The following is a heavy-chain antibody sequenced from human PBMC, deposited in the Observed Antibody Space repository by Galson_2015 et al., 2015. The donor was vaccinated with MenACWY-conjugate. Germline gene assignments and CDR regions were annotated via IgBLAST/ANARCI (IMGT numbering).Heavy chain of an antibody. J-gene: IGHJ3*02. CDR1: GGSISSSLYY. CDR3: ARIGHAVDM. CDR2: IYYSGST. Sequence: SETLSLTCAVSGGSISSSLYYWGWIRQPPGKGLEWIGYIYYSGSTYSNPSLKGRVTISADTAKNQFSLKLSSVTAADTAVYYCARIGHAVDMWGQGMKVTVSS. D-gene: IGHD3-10*01. V-gene: IGHV4-39*07.